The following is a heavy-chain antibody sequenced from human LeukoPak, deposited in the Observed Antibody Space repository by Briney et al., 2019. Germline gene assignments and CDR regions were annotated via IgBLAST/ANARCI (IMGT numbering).Heavy chain of an antibody. CDR2: INCNSGGT. V-gene: IGHV1-2*02. CDR1: GYTFTGYY. J-gene: IGHJ4*02. Sequence: ASVKVSCKASGYTFTGYYLHWVRQAPGQGLEWMGWINCNSGGTNYAQKFQDRVTMTRDTSISTAYMELSRLRSDDTAMYFCARAYTGFEAFDYWGQGTLVTVSS. D-gene: IGHD5-12*01. CDR3: ARAYTGFEAFDY.